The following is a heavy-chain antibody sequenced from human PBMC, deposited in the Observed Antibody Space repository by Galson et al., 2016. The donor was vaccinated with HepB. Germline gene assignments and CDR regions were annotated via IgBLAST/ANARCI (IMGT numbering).Heavy chain of an antibody. D-gene: IGHD6-19*01. CDR3: ARALVSSGWSS. J-gene: IGHJ5*02. V-gene: IGHV1-46*01. CDR1: GYTFTSYY. Sequence: SVKVSCKASGYTFTSYYMHWVRQAPGQGLEWMGIINPSGGSTDYAQKFQGRVTMTRDTSTSTVYMELSSLSSEDTAVYYCARALVSSGWSSWSQGTLVTVSS. CDR2: INPSGGST.